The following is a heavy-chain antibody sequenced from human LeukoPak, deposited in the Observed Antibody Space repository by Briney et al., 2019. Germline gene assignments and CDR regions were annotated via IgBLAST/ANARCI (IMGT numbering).Heavy chain of an antibody. Sequence: PGGSLRLSCAASGFTFGSSTLHWVRQAPGKGLEWVALISHDGIQKYYGDSVKGRFTISRDISKNTLYLQTDRLRPEDTAVYYCARGSSKAFPGSREKDSWGQGTLVIVSS. CDR3: ARGSSKAFPGSREKDS. CDR1: GFTFGSST. J-gene: IGHJ4*02. V-gene: IGHV3-30-3*01. D-gene: IGHD3-10*01. CDR2: ISHDGIQK.